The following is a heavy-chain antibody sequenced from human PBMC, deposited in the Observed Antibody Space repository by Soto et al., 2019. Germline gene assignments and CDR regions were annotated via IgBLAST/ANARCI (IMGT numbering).Heavy chain of an antibody. CDR3: ARVAYPFSGSYYAY. CDR2: ISAYNGNT. Sequence: QGLEWMGWISAYNGNTNYAQKLQGRVTMTTDTSTSTAYMELRSLRSDDTAVYYCARVAYPFSGSYYAYWGQGTLVTVSS. V-gene: IGHV1-18*01. J-gene: IGHJ4*02. D-gene: IGHD1-26*01.